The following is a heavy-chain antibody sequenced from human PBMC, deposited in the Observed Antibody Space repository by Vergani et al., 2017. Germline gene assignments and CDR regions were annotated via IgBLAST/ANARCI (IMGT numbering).Heavy chain of an antibody. CDR1: GGTFSSYT. CDR3: ARELQLCSSCDAFDI. D-gene: IGHD5-18*01. CDR2: IIPILGIA. V-gene: IGHV1-69*09. Sequence: QVQLVQSGAEVKTPGSSVKVSCKASGGTFSSYTISWVRQAPGQGLEWMGRIIPILGIANYAQKFQGRVTITADKSTSTAYMELSSLRSEDTAVYYCARELQLCSSCDAFDIWGQGTMVTVSS. J-gene: IGHJ3*02.